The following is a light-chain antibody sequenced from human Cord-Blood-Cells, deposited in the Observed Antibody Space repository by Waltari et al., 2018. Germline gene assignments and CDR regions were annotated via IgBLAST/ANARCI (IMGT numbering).Light chain of an antibody. CDR3: QVWDSSSDRV. Sequence: SYVLTQPPSVSVAPGKTARITCGGNNIGSKSVHWYQQKPGQAPVLVIYYDSDRPSGIPERFSGSNSGNMATLTISRVEAGDEADYYCQVWDSSSDRVFGGGTKLTVL. V-gene: IGLV3-21*04. J-gene: IGLJ2*01. CDR1: NIGSKS. CDR2: YDS.